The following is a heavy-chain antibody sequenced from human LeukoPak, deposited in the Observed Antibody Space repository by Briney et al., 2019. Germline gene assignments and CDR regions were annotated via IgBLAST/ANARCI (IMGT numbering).Heavy chain of an antibody. V-gene: IGHV3-7*01. CDR1: GFTFSSYS. J-gene: IGHJ4*02. D-gene: IGHD3-10*01. CDR3: ARERRYYYGSGHFDY. CDR2: IKQDGSEK. Sequence: GGSLRLSCAASGFTFSSYSMNWVRQAPGKGLEWVANIKQDGSEKYYVDSVKGRFTISRDNAKNSLYLQMNSLRAEDTAVYYCARERRYYYGSGHFDYWGQGTLVTVSS.